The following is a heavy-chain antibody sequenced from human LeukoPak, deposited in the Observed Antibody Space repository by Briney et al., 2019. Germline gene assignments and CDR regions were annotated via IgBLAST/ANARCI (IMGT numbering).Heavy chain of an antibody. J-gene: IGHJ4*02. CDR1: GYTFTDYY. CDR3: ARATGYYGSGSYYSIDY. Sequence: ASVKVSCKASGYTFTDYYMHWVRQAPGQGLEWMGWINPHSGGTNYAQKFQGGVTMTRDTSISTAYMELSRLRSDDTAVYYCARATGYYGSGSYYSIDYWGQGTLVTVSS. V-gene: IGHV1-2*02. D-gene: IGHD3-10*01. CDR2: INPHSGGT.